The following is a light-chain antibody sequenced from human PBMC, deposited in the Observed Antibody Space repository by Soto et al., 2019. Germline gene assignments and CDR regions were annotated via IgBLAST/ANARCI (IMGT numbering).Light chain of an antibody. CDR3: QQYNNWPLT. Sequence: EIVMTQSPATLSVSPGERATLSCRASQSVNSNLAWYQQKPGQAPRLLIYDASARATGIPARFSGSGSGTEFTRTISSLQSEDFAFYYCQQYNNWPLTFGGGTKVEIK. CDR2: DAS. V-gene: IGKV3-15*01. J-gene: IGKJ4*01. CDR1: QSVNSN.